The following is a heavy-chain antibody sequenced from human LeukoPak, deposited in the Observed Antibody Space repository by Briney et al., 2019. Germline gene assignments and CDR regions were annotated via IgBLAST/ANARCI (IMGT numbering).Heavy chain of an antibody. CDR3: AREANIVAILDAFDI. V-gene: IGHV1-69*01. J-gene: IGHJ3*02. CDR1: EGTFSSYA. CDR2: IIPIFGTA. D-gene: IGHD5-12*01. Sequence: ASVKVSCKASEGTFSSYAISWVRQAPGQGLEWMGGIIPIFGTANYAQKLQGRVTITADESTSTAYMELSSLRSEDTAVYYCAREANIVAILDAFDIWGQGTMVTVSS.